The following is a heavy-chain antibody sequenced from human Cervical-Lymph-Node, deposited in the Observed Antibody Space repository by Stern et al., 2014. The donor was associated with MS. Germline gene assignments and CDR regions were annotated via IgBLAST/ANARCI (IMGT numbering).Heavy chain of an antibody. CDR2: ILPVLTTP. D-gene: IGHD5-24*01. Sequence: VQLLQSGAEVRKPGSSVKVSCKVSGGTFSSHAISWVRQAPGQGLEWMGGILPVLTTPNYAKEFQGRVTIIADETTTTVYMEMSSLRSEDTAVYYCARETRHGYNFDHWGQGTLVTVSS. V-gene: IGHV1-69*01. CDR1: GGTFSSHA. J-gene: IGHJ4*02. CDR3: ARETRHGYNFDH.